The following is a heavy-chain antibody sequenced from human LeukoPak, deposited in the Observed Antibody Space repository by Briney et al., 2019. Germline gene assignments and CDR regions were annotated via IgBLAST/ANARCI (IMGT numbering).Heavy chain of an antibody. CDR3: AKDRWGAVASFDY. J-gene: IGHJ4*02. Sequence: GGSLRLSCAASGFIFSSYSMNWVRQAPGKGLEWVSYISSSSGYIYYADSVKGRFTISRDNSKNMLYLQMNSLGTEDTAVYYCAKDRWGAVASFDYWGQGTLVTVSS. CDR2: ISSSSGYI. V-gene: IGHV3-21*06. CDR1: GFIFSSYS. D-gene: IGHD6-19*01.